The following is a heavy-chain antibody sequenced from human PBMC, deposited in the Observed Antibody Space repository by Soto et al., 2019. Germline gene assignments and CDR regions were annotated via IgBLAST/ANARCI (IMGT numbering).Heavy chain of an antibody. CDR2: INPSANST. D-gene: IGHD3-22*01. Sequence: ASVKVSCKASGYTFIIYYMHWVRQAPGQGLEWMGIINPSANSTNYEQKFQGRVTMTRDTSTSTVYMELSSLRSDDTAVYFCARDYHYGSSRVLRYWGQGTQVTVSS. CDR3: ARDYHYGSSRVLRY. CDR1: GYTFIIYY. V-gene: IGHV1-46*01. J-gene: IGHJ4*02.